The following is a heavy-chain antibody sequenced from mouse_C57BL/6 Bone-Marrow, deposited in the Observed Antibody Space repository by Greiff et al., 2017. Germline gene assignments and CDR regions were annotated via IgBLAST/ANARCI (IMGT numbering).Heavy chain of an antibody. D-gene: IGHD1-1*01. Sequence: VQLQQPGPELVKPGASVKMSCKASGYTFPSSWITWVKQRPGQGLEWIGDIYPGSGGTNYNEKFKSKATLTVDTSASTASMQLSSLTSEDSAVYYCAIYYYGIYWYVEFGDTGTTVTVTS. J-gene: IGHJ1*03. V-gene: IGHV1-55*01. CDR1: GYTFPSSW. CDR2: IYPGSGGT. CDR3: AIYYYGIYWYVEF.